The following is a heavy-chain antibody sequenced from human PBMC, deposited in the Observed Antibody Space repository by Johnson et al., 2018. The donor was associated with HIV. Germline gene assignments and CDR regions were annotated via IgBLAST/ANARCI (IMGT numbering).Heavy chain of an antibody. CDR3: AKDLAGYSSSWYGAFDI. D-gene: IGHD6-13*01. CDR2: INSDGSST. CDR1: RFTFSSYW. J-gene: IGHJ3*02. Sequence: VQLVESGGGLVQPGGSLRLSCAASRFTFSSYWMHWVRQAPGKGLVWVSRINSDGSSTIYADSVKGRFTISRDNAKNSLYLQMNSLRAEDTALYYCAKDLAGYSSSWYGAFDIWGQGTMVTVSS. V-gene: IGHV3-74*01.